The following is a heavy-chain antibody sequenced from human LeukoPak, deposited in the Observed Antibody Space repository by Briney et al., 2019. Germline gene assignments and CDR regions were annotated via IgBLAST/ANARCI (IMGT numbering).Heavy chain of an antibody. CDR3: ATRKCLGCQLFYLDY. V-gene: IGHV3-7*01. CDR1: GFTFGSSS. J-gene: IGHJ4*02. CDR2: INHDGTET. D-gene: IGHD3-16*01. Sequence: GGSLRLSCAASGFTFGSSSMSWVRQSPGQGLQWVANINHDGTETYYVDSVKGRSTISRDNAKSSLSLQMDSLRADDSALYYCATRKCLGCQLFYLDYWGQGSLVTVSS.